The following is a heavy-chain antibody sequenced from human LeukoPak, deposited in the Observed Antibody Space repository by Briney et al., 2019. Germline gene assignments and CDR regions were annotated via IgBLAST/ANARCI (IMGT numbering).Heavy chain of an antibody. J-gene: IGHJ5*02. Sequence: ASVKVSCKASGYTFTGYYMHWVRQAPGQGLEWVGWINPNSGGTNYAQKFQGRATMTRDTSISTAYMELSRLRSDDTAVYYCASSGYCSSTSCYTPPKFDPWGQGTLVTVSS. CDR2: INPNSGGT. CDR3: ASSGYCSSTSCYTPPKFDP. CDR1: GYTFTGYY. V-gene: IGHV1-2*02. D-gene: IGHD2-2*02.